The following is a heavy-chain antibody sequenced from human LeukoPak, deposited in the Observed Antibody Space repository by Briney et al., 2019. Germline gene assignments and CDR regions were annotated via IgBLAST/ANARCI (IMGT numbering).Heavy chain of an antibody. D-gene: IGHD3-3*02. CDR1: GAPFTGYY. CDR2: INHRGSA. Sequence: SETLSLTCAVHGAPFTGYYWTWIRQTPGEGLEWIAEINHRGSASYSPSLESRVTVSADTSQLQFFLRVTSVSAADTAVYYCAIGNIFSIYWGQGNLVTVSS. V-gene: IGHV4-34*01. CDR3: AIGNIFSIY. J-gene: IGHJ4*02.